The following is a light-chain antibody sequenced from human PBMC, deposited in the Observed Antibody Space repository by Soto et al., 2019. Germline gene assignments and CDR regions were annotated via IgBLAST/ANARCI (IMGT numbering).Light chain of an antibody. CDR3: QQNYSTPRT. V-gene: IGKV1-39*01. Sequence: DIQMTQSPSSLSASVGDRVTITCRASQSISSYLTWYQQKPRKAPKLLIYAASSVQSGVPSRFSGSGSGTDFTLTISSLQPDDFVTYYCQQNYSTPRTFGQGTKVEI. CDR1: QSISSY. CDR2: AAS. J-gene: IGKJ1*01.